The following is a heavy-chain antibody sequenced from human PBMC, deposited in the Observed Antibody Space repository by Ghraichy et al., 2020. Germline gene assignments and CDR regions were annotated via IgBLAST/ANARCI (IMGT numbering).Heavy chain of an antibody. Sequence: GGSLRLSCAASGFTFSNAWMSWVRQAPGKGLEWVGRIKSKTDGGTTDYAAPVKGRFTISRDDSKNTLYLQMNSLKTEDTAVYYCTTQSKKGIAVAEPGVFDYWGQGTLVTVSS. D-gene: IGHD6-19*01. CDR3: TTQSKKGIAVAEPGVFDY. V-gene: IGHV3-15*01. CDR1: GFTFSNAW. J-gene: IGHJ4*02. CDR2: IKSKTDGGTT.